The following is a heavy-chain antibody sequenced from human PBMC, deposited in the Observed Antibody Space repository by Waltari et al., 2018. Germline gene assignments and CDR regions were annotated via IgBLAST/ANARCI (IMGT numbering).Heavy chain of an antibody. Sequence: QVQLQESGPGLVKPSETLSLTGAESGYSVSSGYHWGRLRRPPGTGRGWKGGMYRSGSTYYNPSLKSRVTISVDTSKSQFSLKRSSVTAADTAVYYCAIDSESSLNWFDPWGQGTLVTVSS. CDR2: MYRSGST. CDR1: GYSVSSGYH. V-gene: IGHV4-38-2*01. J-gene: IGHJ5*02. CDR3: AIDSESSLNWFDP. D-gene: IGHD1-26*01.